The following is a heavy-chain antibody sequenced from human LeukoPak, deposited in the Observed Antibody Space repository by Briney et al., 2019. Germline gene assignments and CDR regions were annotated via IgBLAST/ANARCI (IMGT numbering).Heavy chain of an antibody. J-gene: IGHJ2*01. D-gene: IGHD3-22*01. Sequence: SETLSLTCAVYGGSFSGYYWGWIRQPPGKGLEWIGEINHSGSTNYNPSLKSRVTISVDTSKNQFSLKLSSVTAADTAVYYCARGDPMIVVVITDYWYFDLWGRGTLVTVSS. CDR1: GGSFSGYY. CDR2: INHSGST. CDR3: ARGDPMIVVVITDYWYFDL. V-gene: IGHV4-34*01.